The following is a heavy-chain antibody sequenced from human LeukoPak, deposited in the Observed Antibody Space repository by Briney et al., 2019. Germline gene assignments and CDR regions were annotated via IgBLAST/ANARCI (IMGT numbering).Heavy chain of an antibody. V-gene: IGHV3-43D*03. CDR3: AKDKGAYGFDP. CDR2: ISWDGGST. J-gene: IGHJ5*02. Sequence: GGSLRLSYAASGFTFDDYAMHWVRQAPGKGLEWVSLISWDGGSTYYADSVKGRFTISRDNSKNSLYLQMSSLRAEDTALYYCAKDKGAYGFDPWGQGTLVTVSS. CDR1: GFTFDDYA. D-gene: IGHD2-2*01.